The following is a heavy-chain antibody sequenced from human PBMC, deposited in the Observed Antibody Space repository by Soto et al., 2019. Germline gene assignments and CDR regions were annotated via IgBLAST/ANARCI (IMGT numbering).Heavy chain of an antibody. J-gene: IGHJ6*02. CDR3: ARRELSSYYYYGMAV. D-gene: IGHD1-7*01. V-gene: IGHV1-2*02. CDR1: GYHFTGHY. CDR2: INPNSGGT. Sequence: ASVKVSCKASGYHFTGHYMHWVRQAPGQGLEWMGWINPNSGGTNYAQKFQCRVTMTRDTSISTAYMELSRLRSDDTAVYYCARRELSSYYYYGMAVPGQGTTDTGS.